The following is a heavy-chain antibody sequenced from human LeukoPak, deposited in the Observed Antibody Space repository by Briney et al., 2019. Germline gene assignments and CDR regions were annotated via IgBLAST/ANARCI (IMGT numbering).Heavy chain of an antibody. J-gene: IGHJ6*03. Sequence: ASVKVSCTASGYTFTSYYMHWVRQAPGQGLEWMGIINPSGGSTSYAQKFQGRVTMTRDTSTSTVYMELSSLRSEDTAVYYCARDRGIVVVPAALGGFNYMDVWGKGTTVTISS. CDR3: ARDRGIVVVPAALGGFNYMDV. D-gene: IGHD2-2*01. CDR2: INPSGGST. V-gene: IGHV1-46*01. CDR1: GYTFTSYY.